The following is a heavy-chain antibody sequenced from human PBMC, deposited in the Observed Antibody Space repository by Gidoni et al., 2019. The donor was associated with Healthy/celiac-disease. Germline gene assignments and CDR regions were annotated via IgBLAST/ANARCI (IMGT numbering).Heavy chain of an antibody. Sequence: EVQLLESGGGLVAPGGSLRLSCAASGLTFSSYAMSLVRQAPGKGLEWVSAISGSGGGTYSADSVKVRFTISRDNSKNTLYLQMNSLRAEDTAVYYCAKDLGAAAEGNWFDPWGQGTLVTVSS. D-gene: IGHD6-13*01. V-gene: IGHV3-23*01. CDR2: ISGSGGGT. J-gene: IGHJ5*02. CDR3: AKDLGAAAEGNWFDP. CDR1: GLTFSSYA.